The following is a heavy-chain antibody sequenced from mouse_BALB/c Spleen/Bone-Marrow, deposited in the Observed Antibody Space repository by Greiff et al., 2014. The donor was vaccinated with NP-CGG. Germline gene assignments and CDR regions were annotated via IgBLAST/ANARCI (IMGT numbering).Heavy chain of an antibody. CDR3: ARSKGIRGAMDY. J-gene: IGHJ4*01. V-gene: IGHV1-18*01. CDR1: GYTFTEYT. Sequence: VQLQQSGPELVKPRASVKISCKTSGYTFTEYTMHWVKQSHGKSLEWIGGINSNNGGNSYNQKFKGKVTLTVDKSSSTAYMELRRLTFEDSAVYYCARSKGIRGAMDYWGQGTSVTVSS. CDR2: INSNNGGN.